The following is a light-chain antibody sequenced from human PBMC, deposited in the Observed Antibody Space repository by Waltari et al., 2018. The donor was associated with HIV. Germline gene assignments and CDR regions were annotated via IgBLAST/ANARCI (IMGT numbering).Light chain of an antibody. J-gene: IGKJ2*01. CDR3: QQYNNWPYT. CDR2: SAS. Sequence: EILMTQSPDTLSVSPGETATLSGRASQGVNIKLAWYQQKPGQAPRLLIYSASTRATGIPARFSGSGSGTEFTLTITSLQSEDFTIYYCQQYNNWPYTFGQGTKLEI. V-gene: IGKV3-15*01. CDR1: QGVNIK.